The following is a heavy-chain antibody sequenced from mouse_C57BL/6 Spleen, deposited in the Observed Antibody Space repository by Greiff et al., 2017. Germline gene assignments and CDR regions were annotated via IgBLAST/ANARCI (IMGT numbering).Heavy chain of an antibody. D-gene: IGHD4-1*01. J-gene: IGHJ2*01. CDR2: IHPSGSDT. CDR3: LTGTLDY. V-gene: IGHV1-74*01. CDR1: GYTFTSYW. Sequence: VQLQQPGAELVKPGASVKVSCKASGYTFTSYWMRWVKQRPGQGLEWIGRIHPSGSDTNYNQKFKGKATLTADKSSSTAYMQLSSLTSEDSAVYYCLTGTLDYWGQGTTLTVSS.